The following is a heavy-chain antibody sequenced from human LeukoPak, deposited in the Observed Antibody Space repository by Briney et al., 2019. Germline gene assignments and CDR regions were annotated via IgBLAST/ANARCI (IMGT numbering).Heavy chain of an antibody. CDR1: GGSISSSSYY. D-gene: IGHD6-19*01. CDR2: IYYSGST. V-gene: IGHV4-39*01. J-gene: IGHJ4*02. Sequence: PSETLSLTCTVSGGSISSSSYYWGWIRQPPGKGLEWIGSIYYSGSTYYNPSLKSRVTISVDTSKNQFSLKLSSVTAADTAVYYCARWDNSGWFLFDYWGQGTLVSVSP. CDR3: ARWDNSGWFLFDY.